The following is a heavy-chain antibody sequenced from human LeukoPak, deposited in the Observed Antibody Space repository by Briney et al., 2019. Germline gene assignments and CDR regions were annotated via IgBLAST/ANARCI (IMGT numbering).Heavy chain of an antibody. V-gene: IGHV4-59*01. J-gene: IGHJ4*02. CDR2: IYYGEST. Sequence: SETLPFTGTVSGASISSYYWSWIRQPPGKGLEWIGYIYYGESTNYNPSLKSRVTISVDTSKTQFSLKLSSVTAADTAVYYCARGVGPDYWGQGTLVTVSS. CDR3: ARGVGPDY. D-gene: IGHD1-26*01. CDR1: GASISSYY.